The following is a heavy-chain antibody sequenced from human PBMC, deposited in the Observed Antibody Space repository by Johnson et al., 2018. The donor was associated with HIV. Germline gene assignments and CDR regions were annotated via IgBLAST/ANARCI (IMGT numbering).Heavy chain of an antibody. CDR2: ISYDGSKK. CDR3: AKDIVGGELVYAFDI. V-gene: IGHV3-30*18. D-gene: IGHD3-16*01. CDR1: EFTFSAFG. Sequence: VQLMESGGGVVQPGRSLRLSCAASEFTFSAFGMHWVRQAPGKGLEWVAVISYDGSKKYYADSVKGRFTISRDNSKNTLYLQMNSLRAEDTAVYYCAKDIVGGELVYAFDIWGQGTVVTVSS. J-gene: IGHJ3*02.